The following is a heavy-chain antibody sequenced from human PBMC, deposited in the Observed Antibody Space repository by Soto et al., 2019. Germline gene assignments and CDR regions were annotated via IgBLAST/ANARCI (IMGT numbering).Heavy chain of an antibody. CDR2: FDPDEAET. CDR1: GYTLNEVA. J-gene: IGHJ5*02. D-gene: IGHD4-17*01. V-gene: IGHV1-24*01. Sequence: QVQLVQSVAEVKKPGASVKVSCKVSGYTLNEVAMHWVRPAPGKGLEWLGGFDPDEAETIYAQHFQGRVIMTEDTSTDTVYMELSSLRSDVTALYFCTTYHGDYNFDHWGQGTLVTVSS. CDR3: TTYHGDYNFDH.